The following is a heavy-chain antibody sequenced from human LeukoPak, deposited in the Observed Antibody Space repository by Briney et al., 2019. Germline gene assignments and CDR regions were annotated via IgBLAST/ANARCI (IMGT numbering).Heavy chain of an antibody. Sequence: SETLSPTCTVSGGAISSYHWSWIRQPAGKGLEWIGRIYTSGSTNYNPSLKSRVTISVDTSKNQFSLKLSSVTAADTAVYYCARLLGGPVSAWFDPWGQGTLVTVSS. CDR3: ARLLGGPVSAWFDP. CDR1: GGAISSYH. CDR2: IYTSGST. J-gene: IGHJ5*02. D-gene: IGHD3-16*01. V-gene: IGHV4-4*07.